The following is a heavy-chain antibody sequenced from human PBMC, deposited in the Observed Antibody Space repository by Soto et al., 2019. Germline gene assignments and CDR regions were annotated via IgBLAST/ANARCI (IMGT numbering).Heavy chain of an antibody. CDR2: IVPSLDTT. V-gene: IGHV1-69*11. CDR3: ARWPQPRYTADPYAVDV. CDR1: AGTFSSSG. Sequence: QVHLVQSGTEVKKPGSSVKVSCKASAGTFSSSGFSWVRQAPGQGLEWMGMIVPSLDTTNYAQKFQARVTITADEVTSTAYMELRSLRSEDTAVYYCARWPQPRYTADPYAVDVWGQGTRVIVSS. D-gene: IGHD3-16*02. J-gene: IGHJ6*02.